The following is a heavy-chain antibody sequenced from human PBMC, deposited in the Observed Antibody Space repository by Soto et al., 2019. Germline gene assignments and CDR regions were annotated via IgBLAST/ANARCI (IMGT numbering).Heavy chain of an antibody. Sequence: LRLSCAASGFTFTYYGMYWVRQAPGKGLEWVALISHDGNNKQYGDSVTGRFTISRDNSKNTLSLQMDSLRAEDTAVYYCATEDESSGHAGTFHHWGQGTQVTVSS. D-gene: IGHD3-22*01. CDR2: ISHDGNNK. CDR3: ATEDESSGHAGTFHH. V-gene: IGHV3-30*19. CDR1: GFTFTYYG. J-gene: IGHJ1*01.